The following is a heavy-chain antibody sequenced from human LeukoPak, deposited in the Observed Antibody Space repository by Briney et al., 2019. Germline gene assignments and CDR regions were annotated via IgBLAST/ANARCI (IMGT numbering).Heavy chain of an antibody. V-gene: IGHV4-39*01. CDR1: GGSISSSSYY. CDR2: IYYSGST. J-gene: IGHJ4*02. Sequence: SETLSLTCTVSGGSISSSSYYWGWIRQPPGKGLEWIGSIYYSGSTYYNPSLKSRVTISVDTSKNQFSLKLSSVTAADTAVYYCARHRYSSSWPLDYWGQGPLVTVSS. D-gene: IGHD6-13*01. CDR3: ARHRYSSSWPLDY.